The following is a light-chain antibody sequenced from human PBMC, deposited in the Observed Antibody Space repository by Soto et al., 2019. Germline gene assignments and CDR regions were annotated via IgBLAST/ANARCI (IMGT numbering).Light chain of an antibody. J-gene: IGKJ5*01. CDR1: QDISNY. Sequence: DIQMTPSPSSLYGSVGDRVTITCQASQDISNYLNWYQQKPGKAPKLLIYDASNLETGVPSRFSGSGSGTDFTFTISSLQPEDIATYYCQQYDNPTFGQGTRLENK. CDR2: DAS. V-gene: IGKV1-33*01. CDR3: QQYDNPT.